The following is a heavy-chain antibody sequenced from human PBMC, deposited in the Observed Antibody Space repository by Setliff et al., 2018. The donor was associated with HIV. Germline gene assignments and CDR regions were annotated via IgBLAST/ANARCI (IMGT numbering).Heavy chain of an antibody. D-gene: IGHD3-10*01. CDR1: GGIFNTYG. CDR3: ARGRPSNYYGSGSYRYFDY. J-gene: IGHJ4*02. CDR2: IIPILGIA. V-gene: IGHV1-69*10. Sequence: GASVKVSCKASGGIFNTYGMNWVRQAPGQGLEWMGGIIPILGIANYAQKFQGRVTITADESTSTAYMELSSLRSEDTAVYYCARGRPSNYYGSGSYRYFDYWGQGTLVTVSS.